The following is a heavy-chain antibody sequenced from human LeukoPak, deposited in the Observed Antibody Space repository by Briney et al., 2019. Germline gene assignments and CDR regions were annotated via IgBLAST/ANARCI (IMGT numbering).Heavy chain of an antibody. J-gene: IGHJ4*02. CDR1: GGSFSGYY. CDR2: INHSGST. Sequence: SETLSLTCAVYGGSFSGYYWSWIRQPPGKGLEWIGEINHSGSTNYNPSLKSRVTISVDTSKNQFSPKLSSVTAADTAVYYCARVMPYKRRFGESLPFDYWGQGTLVTVSS. V-gene: IGHV4-34*01. CDR3: ARVMPYKRRFGESLPFDY. D-gene: IGHD3-10*01.